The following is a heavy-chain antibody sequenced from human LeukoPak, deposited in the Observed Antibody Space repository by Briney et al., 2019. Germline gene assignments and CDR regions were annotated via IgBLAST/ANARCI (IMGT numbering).Heavy chain of an antibody. Sequence: GESLKTSCKGSGYSFTSYWIGWVRQMPGKGLEWMGIIYPGDSDTRYSPSFQGQVTISADKSISTAYLQWSSLTASDTAMYYCARLEDIVVVPAAPFDYWGQGTLVTVSS. CDR3: ARLEDIVVVPAAPFDY. D-gene: IGHD2-2*01. J-gene: IGHJ4*02. CDR2: IYPGDSDT. V-gene: IGHV5-51*01. CDR1: GYSFTSYW.